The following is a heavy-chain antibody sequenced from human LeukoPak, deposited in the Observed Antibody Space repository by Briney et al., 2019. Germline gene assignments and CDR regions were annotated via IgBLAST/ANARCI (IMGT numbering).Heavy chain of an antibody. D-gene: IGHD1-26*01. Sequence: GGSLRLSCAASGFTFSSYWMSWVRQASGKGLEWVANIKQDGSEKYYVDSVKGRFTISRDNAKNSLYLQMNSLKASDTAIYYCARPSQLMVGKSIGLFDYWGQGTLVTVSS. CDR2: IKQDGSEK. V-gene: IGHV3-7*03. CDR3: ARPSQLMVGKSIGLFDY. CDR1: GFTFSSYW. J-gene: IGHJ4*02.